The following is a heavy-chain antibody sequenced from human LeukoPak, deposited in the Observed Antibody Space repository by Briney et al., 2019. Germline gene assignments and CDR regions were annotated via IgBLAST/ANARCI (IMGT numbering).Heavy chain of an antibody. D-gene: IGHD3-22*01. J-gene: IGHJ5*02. CDR2: INHSGST. CDR3: ASIYDSSGYQGWSDP. CDR1: GGSFSGYY. V-gene: IGHV4-34*01. Sequence: PSETLSLTCAVYGGSFSGYYWSCIRQPPGKGLEWIGEINHSGSTNYNPSLKSRVTISVDTPKNQFSLKLSSVTAADTAVYYCASIYDSSGYQGWSDPWGQGTLVTVSS.